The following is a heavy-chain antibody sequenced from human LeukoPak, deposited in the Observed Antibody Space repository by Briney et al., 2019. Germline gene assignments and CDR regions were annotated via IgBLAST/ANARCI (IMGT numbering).Heavy chain of an antibody. Sequence: PGGSLRLSCAASGFTFSSYSMNWVRQAPGKGLEWVSIIYSSGTTKYADSVKGRFIISRDNSKNTMYLQMNSLRGEDTAVYYCANKVMVPTGRYGMDVWGHGTTVIVSS. V-gene: IGHV3-66*01. CDR3: ANKVMVPTGRYGMDV. CDR1: GFTFSSYS. CDR2: IYSSGTT. D-gene: IGHD4/OR15-4a*01. J-gene: IGHJ6*02.